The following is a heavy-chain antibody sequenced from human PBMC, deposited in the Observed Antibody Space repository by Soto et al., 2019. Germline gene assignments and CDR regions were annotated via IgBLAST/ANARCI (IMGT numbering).Heavy chain of an antibody. D-gene: IGHD2-2*01. CDR2: ISSGSSTI. CDR3: ARARGYCSSYSCYYFDY. J-gene: IGHJ4*02. CDR1: GFTCSSYS. V-gene: IGHV3-48*01. Sequence: GGSLRLSCAASGFTCSSYSMNWVRQAPGKGLEWVSYISSGSSTIYYADSVKGRFTISRDNAKNSLFLQMNSLRAEDTAVYYCARARGYCSSYSCYYFDYWGQGTLVTVSS.